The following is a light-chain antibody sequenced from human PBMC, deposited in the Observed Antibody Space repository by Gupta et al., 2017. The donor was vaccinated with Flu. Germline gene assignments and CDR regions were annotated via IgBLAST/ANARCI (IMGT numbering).Light chain of an antibody. CDR3: SSYTSTTTFYV. CDR1: SSDVGNSNY. CDR2: DVS. Sequence: ITISCTGTSSDVGNSNYVPWYQQDPGKAPKLLIYDVSNRPSGVSSRFSGSKSGNTASLTISGLQAEDETDYYCSSYTSTTTFYVFGTGTKVTVL. V-gene: IGLV2-14*03. J-gene: IGLJ1*01.